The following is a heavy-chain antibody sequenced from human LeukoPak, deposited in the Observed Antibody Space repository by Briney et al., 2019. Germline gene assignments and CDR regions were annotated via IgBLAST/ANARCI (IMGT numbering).Heavy chain of an antibody. J-gene: IGHJ3*02. CDR2: ISSSGSTI. D-gene: IGHD3-22*01. V-gene: IGHV3-11*01. CDR1: GFTFSDYY. CDR3: AREPPTYYYDSSGPTEAFDI. Sequence: GGSLRLSCAASGFTFSDYYMSWIRQAPGKGLEWVSYISSSGSTIYYADSVKGRFTISRDNAKNSLYLQMNSLRAEDTAVYYCAREPPTYYYDSSGPTEAFDIWGQGTMVTVSS.